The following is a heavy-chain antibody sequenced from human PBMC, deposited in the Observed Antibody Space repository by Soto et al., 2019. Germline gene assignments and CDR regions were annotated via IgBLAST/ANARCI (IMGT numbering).Heavy chain of an antibody. CDR1: GFTLSSKY. CDR3: ARAVGTYYYYYGMDV. CDR2: ISYDGSNK. D-gene: IGHD1-1*01. V-gene: IGHV3-30-3*01. Sequence: GDSGFTLSSKYKHRVRQGPGKGLEWVAVISYDGSNKYYADSVKGRFTISRDNSKNTLYLQMNSLRAEDTAVYYCARAVGTYYYYYGMDVWGQGTTVSV. J-gene: IGHJ6*02.